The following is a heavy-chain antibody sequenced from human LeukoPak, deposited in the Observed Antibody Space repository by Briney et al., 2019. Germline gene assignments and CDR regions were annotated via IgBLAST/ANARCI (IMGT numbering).Heavy chain of an antibody. J-gene: IGHJ5*02. Sequence: SETLSLTCTVSGGSISSYYWSWIRQPPGKGLEWIGYIYYSGSINYNPSLKSRVTISVDTSKNQFSLKLSSVTAADTAVYYCASLMRGWSGGVSGWFDPWGQGTLVTVSS. CDR3: ASLMRGWSGGVSGWFDP. CDR1: GGSISSYY. D-gene: IGHD3-10*01. V-gene: IGHV4-59*01. CDR2: IYYSGSI.